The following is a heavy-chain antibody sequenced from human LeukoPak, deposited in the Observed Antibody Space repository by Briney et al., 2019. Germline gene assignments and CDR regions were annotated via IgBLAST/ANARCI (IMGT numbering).Heavy chain of an antibody. CDR2: ISTTGGTT. CDR3: ARAGSITMIVVVISEFDY. CDR1: GFTFSSYT. J-gene: IGHJ4*02. V-gene: IGHV3-64*03. D-gene: IGHD3-22*01. Sequence: PGGSLRLSCSASGFTFSSYTMFWVRQAPGKGLEYVSTISTTGGTTYYADSLMGGFTVSRDNSKNTLYLQMSSLRAEDTAVYYCARAGSITMIVVVISEFDYWGQGTLVTVSS.